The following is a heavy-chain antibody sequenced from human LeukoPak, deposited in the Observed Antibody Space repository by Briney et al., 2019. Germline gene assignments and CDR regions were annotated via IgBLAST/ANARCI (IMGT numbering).Heavy chain of an antibody. J-gene: IGHJ6*02. CDR2: IYYSGSA. CDR1: GGSISSGDYY. Sequence: SETLSLTCTVSGGSISSGDYYWSWIRQPPGKGLEWIGYIYYSGSAYYNPSLKSRVTISVDTSKNQFSLKLSSVTAADTAVYYCARVTYYYGYGMDVWGQGTTVTVSS. D-gene: IGHD3-10*01. V-gene: IGHV4-30-4*01. CDR3: ARVTYYYGYGMDV.